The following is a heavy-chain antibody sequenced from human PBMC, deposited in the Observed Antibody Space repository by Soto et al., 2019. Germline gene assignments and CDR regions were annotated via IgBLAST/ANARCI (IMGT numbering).Heavy chain of an antibody. CDR3: AKVQKRKPYYGILTYYNRARP. CDR1: GYTFTGYY. J-gene: IGHJ5*02. Sequence: ASVKVSCKASGYTFTGYYMHWVRQAPGQGLEWMGWINPNSGGTNYAQKFQGWVTMTRDTSISTAYMELSRLRSDDTAVYYCAKVQKRKPYYGILTYYNRARPRGQGNLVPVSS. D-gene: IGHD3-9*01. V-gene: IGHV1-2*04. CDR2: INPNSGGT.